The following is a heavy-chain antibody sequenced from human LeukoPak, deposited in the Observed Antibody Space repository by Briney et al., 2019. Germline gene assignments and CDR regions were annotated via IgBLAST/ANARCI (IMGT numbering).Heavy chain of an antibody. V-gene: IGHV4-30-4*07. CDR3: ARDRYYYDSSGQRYFDY. CDR1: GVSISSGGFS. Sequence: PSETLSLTCAVSGVSISSGGFSWSWIRQAPGKGLEWVGFMYYSGSTHYNPSLKSRITILLDTSKNQFSLKLSSVTAADTAVYYCARDRYYYDSSGQRYFDYWGQGTLVTVSS. D-gene: IGHD3-22*01. CDR2: MYYSGST. J-gene: IGHJ4*02.